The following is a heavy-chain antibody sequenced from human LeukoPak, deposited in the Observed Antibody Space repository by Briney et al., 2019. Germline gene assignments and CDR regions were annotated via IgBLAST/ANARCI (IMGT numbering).Heavy chain of an antibody. Sequence: SGGSLRLSCAASGFTFSSYAMHWVRQAPGKGLEWVAVISYDGSNKYYADSVKGRFTISRDNSKNTLYLQMNSLRAEDTAVYYCAKSVRVVVPAAISYFDYWGQGTLVTVSS. CDR3: AKSVRVVVPAAISYFDY. J-gene: IGHJ4*02. D-gene: IGHD2-2*02. V-gene: IGHV3-30-3*02. CDR2: ISYDGSNK. CDR1: GFTFSSYA.